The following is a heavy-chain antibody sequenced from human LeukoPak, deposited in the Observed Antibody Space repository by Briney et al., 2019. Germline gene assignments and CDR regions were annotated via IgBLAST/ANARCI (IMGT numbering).Heavy chain of an antibody. Sequence: PSETLSLTCTVSGGSISSGDYYWSWIRQPPGKGLEWIGYIYYSGSTYYNPSLKSRVTISVDTSKNQFSLKLSSVTAADTAVYYCARDITMVRGGHHGGYFDNWGQGTLVTVSS. D-gene: IGHD3-10*01. V-gene: IGHV4-30-4*01. CDR2: IYYSGST. J-gene: IGHJ4*02. CDR1: GGSISSGDYY. CDR3: ARDITMVRGGHHGGYFDN.